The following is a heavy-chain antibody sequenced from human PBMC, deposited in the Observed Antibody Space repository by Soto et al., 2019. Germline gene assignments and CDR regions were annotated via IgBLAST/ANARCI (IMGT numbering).Heavy chain of an antibody. Sequence: QVHLQESGPGLVKSSETLSLTCTVSGGSISGDYWSWIRQPPGKGLEWIGYIYNSETTNYNPSLKIRVTISIDTSKNQFSLKLTSLTATDTAVYYCTRGGASSKWLDPWGQGTLVTVSS. CDR1: GGSISGDY. V-gene: IGHV4-59*01. J-gene: IGHJ5*02. CDR2: IYNSETT. CDR3: TRGGASSKWLDP.